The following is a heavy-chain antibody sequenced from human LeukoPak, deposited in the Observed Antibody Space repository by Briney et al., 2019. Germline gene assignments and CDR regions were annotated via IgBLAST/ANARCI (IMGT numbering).Heavy chain of an antibody. V-gene: IGHV4-59*01. CDR3: AREGDYDSGGYSTFDY. D-gene: IGHD3-22*01. J-gene: IGHJ4*02. CDR1: GGSISGYY. CDR2: ISYTGST. Sequence: SETLSLTCTVSGGSISGYYWSWIRPPPGKGLEWIGYISYTGSTKYNPSLESRVTISVDTSKKQFALNPSSVTAADTAVYYCAREGDYDSGGYSTFDYWGQGTLVTVSS.